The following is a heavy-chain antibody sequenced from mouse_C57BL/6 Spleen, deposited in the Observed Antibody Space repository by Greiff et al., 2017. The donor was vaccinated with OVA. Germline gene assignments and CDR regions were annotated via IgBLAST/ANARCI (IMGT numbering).Heavy chain of an antibody. V-gene: IGHV1-9*01. CDR3: AREGRDAMDY. J-gene: IGHJ4*01. CDR2: ILPGSGST. D-gene: IGHD3-3*01. Sequence: QVQLQQSGAALMKPGASVKLSCTATGYTFTGYWIEWVKQRPGHGLEWIAEILPGSGSTYYHEQFKGRATFTADTASNTAYMQISSLTTEDSAIYYCAREGRDAMDYWGQGTSVTVSS. CDR1: GYTFTGYW.